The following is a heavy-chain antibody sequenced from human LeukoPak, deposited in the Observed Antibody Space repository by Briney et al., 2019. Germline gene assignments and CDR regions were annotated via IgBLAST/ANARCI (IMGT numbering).Heavy chain of an antibody. CDR1: GASVSSYY. CDR2: IYTSGST. V-gene: IGHV4-4*09. Sequence: SETLSLTCSVSGASVSSYYWSWIRQPPGKGLEWIGYIYTSGSTNYNPSLKSRVTISVDTSKNQFSLKLSSVTAADTAVYYCARGDSSQITSRYYFDYWGQGTLVTVSS. CDR3: ARGDSSQITSRYYFDY. D-gene: IGHD6-13*01. J-gene: IGHJ4*02.